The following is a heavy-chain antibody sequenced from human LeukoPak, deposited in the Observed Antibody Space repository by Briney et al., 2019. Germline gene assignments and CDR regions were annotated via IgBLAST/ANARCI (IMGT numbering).Heavy chain of an antibody. CDR3: ATDLPTTVTTFNY. D-gene: IGHD4-17*01. CDR2: IIPIFGTA. J-gene: IGHJ4*02. V-gene: IGHV1-69*06. Sequence: ASVKVSCKASGGTFSSYAISWVRQAPGQGLEWMGGIIPIFGTANYAQKFQGRVTMTEDTSTDTAYMELSSLRSEDTAVYYCATDLPTTVTTFNYWGQGTLVTVSS. CDR1: GGTFSSYA.